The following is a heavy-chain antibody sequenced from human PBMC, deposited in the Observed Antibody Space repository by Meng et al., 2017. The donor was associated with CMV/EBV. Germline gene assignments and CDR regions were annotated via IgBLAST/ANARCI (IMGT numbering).Heavy chain of an antibody. CDR2: INPNDDT. D-gene: IGHD6-19*01. J-gene: IGHJ4*02. CDR1: GYTVTDYY. CDR3: ARSSGWSRFDY. Sequence: GRRGHAGAGVRKPGASVKFALKASGYTVTDYYIHWMRQAPGQWLEWMGWINPNDDTNYAQNFQGRVTMTRDMSINTVYMELSRLTSDDTAVYYCARSSGWSRFDYWGLGTLVTVSS. V-gene: IGHV1-2*02.